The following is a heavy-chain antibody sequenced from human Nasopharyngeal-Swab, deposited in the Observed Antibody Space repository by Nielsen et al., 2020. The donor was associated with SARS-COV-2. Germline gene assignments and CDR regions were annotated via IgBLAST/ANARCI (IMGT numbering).Heavy chain of an antibody. Sequence: GESRQRSCGVSGLAFSSYSMNWVRQAPGKGLEWVSSISSSSSYIYYADSVKGRFTISRDDAKNSLYLQMNSLRAEDTAVYYCARDGGDIVVVVAATYLGYWGQGTLVTVSS. CDR3: ARDGGDIVVVVAATYLGY. CDR2: ISSSSSYI. CDR1: GLAFSSYS. D-gene: IGHD2-15*01. J-gene: IGHJ4*02. V-gene: IGHV3-21*01.